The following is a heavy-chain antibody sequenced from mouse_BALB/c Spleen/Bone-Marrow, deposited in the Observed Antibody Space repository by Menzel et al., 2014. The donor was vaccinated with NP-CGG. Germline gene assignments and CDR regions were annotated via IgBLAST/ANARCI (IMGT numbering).Heavy chain of an antibody. D-gene: IGHD2-10*02. CDR2: IRYDGNN. J-gene: IGHJ2*01. Sequence: ESGPDLVKPSESLTPSCSVTGYSITSGYYWNWIRQFPGNKLGWMDYIRYDGNNNYNQSLKNRISITRDTSKNHFFLKLNSVTSEDTATYYGAKGECGNLDYWGQGTTLTVSS. V-gene: IGHV3-6*02. CDR1: GYSITSGYY. CDR3: AKGECGNLDY.